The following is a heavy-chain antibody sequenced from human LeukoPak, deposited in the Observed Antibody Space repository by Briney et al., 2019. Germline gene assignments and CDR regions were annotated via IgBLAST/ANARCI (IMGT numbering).Heavy chain of an antibody. CDR1: GFTFSSYW. CDR2: INSDGSST. D-gene: IGHD6-13*01. Sequence: GGSLRLSCAASGFTFSSYWMHWVRQAPGKGLVWVSRINSDGSSTSYADSVKGRFTISRDNAKNTLYLQMNSLRAEDTAVYYCVRGAYSSSWLNFDYWGQGTLVTVSS. J-gene: IGHJ4*02. CDR3: VRGAYSSSWLNFDY. V-gene: IGHV3-74*01.